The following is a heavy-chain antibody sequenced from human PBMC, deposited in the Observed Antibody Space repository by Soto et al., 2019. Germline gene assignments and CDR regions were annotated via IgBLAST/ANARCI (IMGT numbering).Heavy chain of an antibody. CDR2: INHSRST. CDR1: GGSFSDYY. D-gene: IGHD3-10*01. Sequence: QVQLQQWGAGLLKPSETLPLTCAVYGGSFSDYYWSWIRQPPGKGLEWIGEINHSRSTNYNPSLKSRVTISVDTSKNQFSLKLNSVTAADTAVYYCAREVPSRYFDLWGRGTLVTVSS. J-gene: IGHJ2*01. V-gene: IGHV4-34*01. CDR3: AREVPSRYFDL.